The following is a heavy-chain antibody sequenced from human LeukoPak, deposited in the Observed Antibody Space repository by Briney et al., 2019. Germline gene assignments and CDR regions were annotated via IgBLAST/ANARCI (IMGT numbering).Heavy chain of an antibody. J-gene: IGHJ4*02. CDR1: GFTVSSNF. CDR2: NSGGST. V-gene: IGHV3-53*05. D-gene: IGHD2-2*01. Sequence: GGSLRLSCAASGFTVSSNFMSWVRQAPGKGLEWVSVNSGGSTYYADSVKGRFTISRDNSKNTLFMQMNSLRAEDTAVYYCAKDECSTTSCYFVAYYFNSWGPGTPVTVSS. CDR3: AKDECSTTSCYFVAYYFNS.